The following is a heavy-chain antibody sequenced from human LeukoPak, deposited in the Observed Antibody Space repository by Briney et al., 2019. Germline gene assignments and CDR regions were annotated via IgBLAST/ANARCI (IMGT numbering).Heavy chain of an antibody. CDR2: IYDSGST. D-gene: IGHD5-18*01. CDR3: ASQGGYSYGSIDY. CDR1: GGSISSYY. Sequence: SETLSLTCLVSGGSISSYYWSWIRQPPGKGLEWIGYIYDSGSTNYNSSLKSRVTISLGTSKNQFSLKLRSVTAADTAVYYCASQGGYSYGSIDYWGQGTLVTVSS. V-gene: IGHV4-59*01. J-gene: IGHJ4*02.